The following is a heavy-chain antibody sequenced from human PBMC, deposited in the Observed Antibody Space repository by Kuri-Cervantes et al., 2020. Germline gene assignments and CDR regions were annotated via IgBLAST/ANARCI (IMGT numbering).Heavy chain of an antibody. CDR3: ARGNLGGYMANWFDP. CDR2: ISYDGSNK. V-gene: IGHV3-30-3*01. J-gene: IGHJ5*02. CDR1: GFTFSSYA. D-gene: IGHD6-13*01. Sequence: GGSLRLSCAASGFTFSSYAMHWVRQAPGKGLEWVAVISYDGSNKYYADSVKGRFTISRDNSKNTLYLQMNSLRAEDTAVYYCARGNLGGYMANWFDPWGQGTLVTVSS.